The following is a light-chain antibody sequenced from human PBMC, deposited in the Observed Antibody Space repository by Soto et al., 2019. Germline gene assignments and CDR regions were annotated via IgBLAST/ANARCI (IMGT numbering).Light chain of an antibody. Sequence: QSALTQPASVSGSPGQSITISCTGTSSDVGGYNYVSWYQQHPGKAPKLMIYDVSNRPSGVSNRFSGSKSGNTASLTISGLQAEDEADYYCSSYTSSSTLAIAGGIKVTVL. CDR3: SSYTSSSTLA. J-gene: IGLJ2*01. CDR2: DVS. V-gene: IGLV2-14*01. CDR1: SSDVGGYNY.